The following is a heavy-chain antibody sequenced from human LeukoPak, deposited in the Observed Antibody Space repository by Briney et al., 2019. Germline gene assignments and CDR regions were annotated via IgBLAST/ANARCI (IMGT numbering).Heavy chain of an antibody. J-gene: IGHJ6*02. D-gene: IGHD3-3*01. CDR1: GYTFTSYG. CDR3: AREFGGYDFFYYYYYGMDV. V-gene: IGHV1-18*01. CDR2: ISAYNGNT. Sequence: SVKVSCKASGYTFTSYGISWVRQAPGQGLEWMGWISAYNGNTNYAQKLQGRVTMTTDTSTSTAYMELRSLRSDDTAVYYCAREFGGYDFFYYYYYGMDVWGQGTTVTVSS.